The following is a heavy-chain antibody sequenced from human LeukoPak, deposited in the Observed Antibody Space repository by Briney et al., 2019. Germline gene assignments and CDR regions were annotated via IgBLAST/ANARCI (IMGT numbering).Heavy chain of an antibody. V-gene: IGHV4-61*01. J-gene: IGHJ4*02. CDR2: IYYSGST. D-gene: IGHD3-10*01. CDR3: ARDRGMVDY. Sequence: PSETLSLTCTVSGGSVSSGSYYWSWIRQPPGKGLEWIGYIYYSGSTNYNPSLESRVTISVDTSKNQFSLKLSSVTAADTAVYYCARDRGMVDYWGQGTLVTVSS. CDR1: GGSVSSGSYY.